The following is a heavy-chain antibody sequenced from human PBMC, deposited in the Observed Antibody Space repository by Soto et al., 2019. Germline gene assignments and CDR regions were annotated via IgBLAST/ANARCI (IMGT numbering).Heavy chain of an antibody. CDR2: RSYDGGSK. V-gene: IGHV3-30-3*01. CDR3: ANMSAGATG. Sequence: QVQLVESGGDVVQPGRSLRLSCAASGFTFSSYAMHGVRQAPGTGLEWVAGRSYDGGSKNYADSVKGRFTISRDNSTNRLYLEMNSLKPDDTAIYYCANMSAGATGWGRGTLVTVSS. J-gene: IGHJ4*02. D-gene: IGHD6-13*01. CDR1: GFTFSSYA.